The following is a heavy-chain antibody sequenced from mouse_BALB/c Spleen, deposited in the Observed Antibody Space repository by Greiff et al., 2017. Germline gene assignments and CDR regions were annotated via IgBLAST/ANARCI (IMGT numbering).Heavy chain of an antibody. V-gene: IGHV14-4*02. CDR2: IDPENGDT. J-gene: IGHJ4*01. CDR3: NEGLFYAMDY. Sequence: VQLQQSGAELVRSGASVKLSCTASGFNIKDYYMHWVKQRPEQGLEWIGWIDPENGDTEYAPKFQGKATMTADTSSNTAYLQLSSLTSEDTAVYYCNEGLFYAMDYWGQGTSVTVSS. CDR1: GFNIKDYY.